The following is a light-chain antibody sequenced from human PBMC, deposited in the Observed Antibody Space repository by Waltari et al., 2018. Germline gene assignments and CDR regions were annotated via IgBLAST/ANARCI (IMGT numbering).Light chain of an antibody. CDR1: QSITKY. CDR3: QQSHTAPRT. J-gene: IGKJ1*01. CDR2: AAS. V-gene: IGKV1-39*01. Sequence: DIQMTESPSSLSASVGARVTITCRASQSITKYLNWHQQKPGKAPKLLIYAASSLQSGVPARFSISGSRTDFTLTTSSLQPEDFATYYCQQSHTAPRTFGQGTKVEIK.